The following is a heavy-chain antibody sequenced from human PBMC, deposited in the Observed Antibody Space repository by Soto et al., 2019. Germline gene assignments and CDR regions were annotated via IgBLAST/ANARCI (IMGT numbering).Heavy chain of an antibody. V-gene: IGHV3-13*01. Sequence: GGSLRLSCAASGFTFSSYDMHWVRQATGKGLEWVSAIGTAGDTYYPGSVKGRFTISRENAKNSLYLQMNSLRAGDTAVYYCARETPGGWFDPWGQGTLVTVSS. CDR1: GFTFSSYD. J-gene: IGHJ5*02. CDR2: IGTAGDT. D-gene: IGHD2-15*01. CDR3: ARETPGGWFDP.